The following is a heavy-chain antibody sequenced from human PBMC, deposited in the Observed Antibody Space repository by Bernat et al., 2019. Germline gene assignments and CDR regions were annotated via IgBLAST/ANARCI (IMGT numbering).Heavy chain of an antibody. Sequence: EVQLLESGGGLVQPGGSLRLSCAASGFTFSSYAMSWVRQAPGKGLEWVSAISDSGTSTYYADSVKGRFTISRDNSKNTLYLQMNSLRAEDTAVYYCAKGTQLRGAFDVWGQGTMVTVSS. J-gene: IGHJ3*01. CDR3: AKGTQLRGAFDV. CDR2: ISDSGTST. D-gene: IGHD1-26*01. V-gene: IGHV3-23*01. CDR1: GFTFSSYA.